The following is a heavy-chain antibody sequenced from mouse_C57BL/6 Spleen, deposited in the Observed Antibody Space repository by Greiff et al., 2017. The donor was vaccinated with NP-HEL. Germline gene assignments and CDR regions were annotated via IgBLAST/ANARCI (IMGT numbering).Heavy chain of an antibody. CDR3: AKAYYSNYFAY. CDR1: GYTFTSYW. D-gene: IGHD2-5*01. Sequence: VQLVESGPELVKPGASVKLSCKASGYTFTSYWMQWVKQRPGQGLEWIGEIDPSDSYTNYNQKFKGKATLTVDTSSSTAYMQLSSLTSEDSAVYYCAKAYYSNYFAYWGQGTLVTVSA. V-gene: IGHV1-50*01. CDR2: IDPSDSYT. J-gene: IGHJ3*01.